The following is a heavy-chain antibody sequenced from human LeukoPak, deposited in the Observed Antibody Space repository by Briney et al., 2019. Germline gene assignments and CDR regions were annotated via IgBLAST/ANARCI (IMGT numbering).Heavy chain of an antibody. Sequence: GGSLRLSCAASGLTFSIHWMNWVRQAPGKGLECVANINQDGSDKYYVDSVKGRFTISRDNTRNSLYLQMNSLRAEDTAVYYCVGGDYWGQGTLVTVSS. V-gene: IGHV3-7*01. CDR1: GLTFSIHW. CDR2: INQDGSDK. J-gene: IGHJ4*02. CDR3: VGGDY.